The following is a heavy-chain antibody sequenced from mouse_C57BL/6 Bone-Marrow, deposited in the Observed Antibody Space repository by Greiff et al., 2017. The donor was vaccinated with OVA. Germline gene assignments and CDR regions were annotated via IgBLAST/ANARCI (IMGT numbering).Heavy chain of an antibody. CDR2: INPYNGGT. D-gene: IGHD1-1*01. CDR3: AREVLLPYYFDY. V-gene: IGHV1-19*01. J-gene: IGHJ2*01. Sequence: VQLQQSGPVLVKPGASVKMSCKASGYTFTDYSMNWVKQSHGKSLEWIGVINPYNGGTSYNQKFKGKATLTVDKSSSTAYMELNSLTSEDSAVYYCAREVLLPYYFDYWGQGTTLTVSA. CDR1: GYTFTDYS.